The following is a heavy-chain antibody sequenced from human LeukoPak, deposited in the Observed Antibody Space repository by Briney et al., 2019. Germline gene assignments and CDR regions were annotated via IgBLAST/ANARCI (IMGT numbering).Heavy chain of an antibody. CDR2: IYYSGST. J-gene: IGHJ4*02. Sequence: PSETLSLTCTVSGGSISSGGYYWSWIRQHPGKGLEWIGYIYYSGSTYYNPSLKSRVTISVDTSKNQFSLKLSSVTAADTAVYYCVRVSRAEKFDYWGQGTLVTVSS. V-gene: IGHV4-31*03. CDR1: GGSISSGGYY. CDR3: VRVSRAEKFDY. D-gene: IGHD6-19*01.